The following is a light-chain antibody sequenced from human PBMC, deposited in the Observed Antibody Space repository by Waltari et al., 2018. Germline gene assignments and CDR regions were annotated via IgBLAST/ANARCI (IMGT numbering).Light chain of an antibody. CDR2: GVS. CDR3: QQYNDWPPVT. V-gene: IGKV3-15*01. Sequence: TVMTQSPVALSVSPGDRVTLSCRASQSVSSNLAWYQQKPGQAPRLLIYGVSTRATGIPARFSGSGSGTEFTLTISSLQSEDFAVYYCQQYNDWPPVTFGGGTKVEIK. CDR1: QSVSSN. J-gene: IGKJ4*01.